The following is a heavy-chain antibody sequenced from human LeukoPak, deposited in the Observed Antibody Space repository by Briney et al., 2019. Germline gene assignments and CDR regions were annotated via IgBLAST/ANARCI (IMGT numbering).Heavy chain of an antibody. CDR2: IYYSGST. V-gene: IGHV4-59*12. CDR1: GGSISSYY. D-gene: IGHD3-16*01. CDR3: AREGAWGYAFDI. Sequence: PSETLSLTCTVSGGSISSYYWSWIRQPPGKGLEWIGYIYYSGSTNYNPSLKSRVTMSVDTSKNQFSLKLSSVTAADTAVYYCAREGAWGYAFDIWGQGTMVTVSS. J-gene: IGHJ3*02.